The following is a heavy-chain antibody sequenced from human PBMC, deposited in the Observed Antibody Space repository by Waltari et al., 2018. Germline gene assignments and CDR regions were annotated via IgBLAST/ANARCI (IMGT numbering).Heavy chain of an antibody. CDR2: ISGSGGST. V-gene: IGHV3-23*01. Sequence: EVQLLESGGGLVHPGGSLILSCADSVFTFSRPPMSWVRQATGKGMEWVSAISGSGGSTYYADSVKGRFTISRDNSKNTLYLQMNSLRAEDTAVYYCAKRAMDYWGQGTLVTVSS. CDR1: VFTFSRPP. J-gene: IGHJ4*02. CDR3: AKRAMDY.